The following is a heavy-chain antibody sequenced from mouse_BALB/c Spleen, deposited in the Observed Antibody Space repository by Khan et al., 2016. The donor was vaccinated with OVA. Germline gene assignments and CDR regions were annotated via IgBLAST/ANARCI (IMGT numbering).Heavy chain of an antibody. CDR1: GYNFTSYW. J-gene: IGHJ2*01. Sequence: QVQLQQPGAELVKPGTSVKLSCKAAGYNFTSYWINWVKLRPGQGLEWIGNIYPGSGSTNYNEKFKSKATLTVDTSSSTADMQLSSLASEDSALYKGASSGYWGWGYFDYWGQGTTLTVSA. D-gene: IGHD1-2*01. CDR2: IYPGSGST. CDR3: ASSGYWGWGYFDY. V-gene: IGHV1-55*01.